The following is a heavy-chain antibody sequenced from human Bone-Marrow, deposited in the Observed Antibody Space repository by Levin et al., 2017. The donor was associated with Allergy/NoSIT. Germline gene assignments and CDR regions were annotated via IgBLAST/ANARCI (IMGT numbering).Heavy chain of an antibody. CDR2: IKHDGSEE. D-gene: IGHD3-3*01. CDR1: GFTFSSYW. J-gene: IGHJ6*03. Sequence: GGSLRLSCAASGFTFSSYWMTWVRQAPGKGLEWVANIKHDGSEEYYVDSVKGRFNISRDNVNNSMHLQMNSLRAEDTGVYYCARDCRATIFASCYHMDVWGKGATVTVSS. CDR3: ARDCRATIFASCYHMDV. V-gene: IGHV3-7*01.